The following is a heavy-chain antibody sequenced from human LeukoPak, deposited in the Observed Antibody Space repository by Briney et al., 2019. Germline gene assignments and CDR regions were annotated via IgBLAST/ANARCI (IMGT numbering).Heavy chain of an antibody. Sequence: SETLSLTCTVSGGSISSGGYYWSWIRQHPGKGLEWIGYIYYSGSTYYNPSLKSRVTISVDTSKNQFSMKLSSVTAADTAVYYCARSTALRYDYVWGSYRLGYYFDYWGQGTLVTVSS. J-gene: IGHJ4*02. CDR3: ARSTALRYDYVWGSYRLGYYFDY. CDR2: IYYSGST. CDR1: GGSISSGGYY. D-gene: IGHD3-16*02. V-gene: IGHV4-31*03.